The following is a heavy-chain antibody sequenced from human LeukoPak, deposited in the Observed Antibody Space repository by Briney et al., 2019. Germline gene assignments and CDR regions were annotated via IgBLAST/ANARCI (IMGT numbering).Heavy chain of an antibody. D-gene: IGHD2-2*01. V-gene: IGHV3-9*01. CDR3: AKDIRSIVVPPDAMDV. CDR2: ISWNSDII. CDR1: GFTFDDYA. J-gene: IGHJ6*02. Sequence: GGSLRLSCVVSGFTFDDYAMHWVRQAPGKGLEWVSGISWNSDIIGYADSVKGRFTISRDSAKNSLYLQMNSLRPEDTAFYYCAKDIRSIVVPPDAMDVWGQGTTVTVSS.